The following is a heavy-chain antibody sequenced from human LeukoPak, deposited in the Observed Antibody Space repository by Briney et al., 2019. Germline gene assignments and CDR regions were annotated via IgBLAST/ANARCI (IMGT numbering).Heavy chain of an antibody. Sequence: GGSLRLSCAASGFIFSDYYMNWIRQAPGKGLEWVSHINGGGTTKYYADSVRGRFTLSRDNAKNTLYLQMNNLRAEDTAVYYCTRGVFSDVWGKGTTVTVSS. CDR3: TRGVFSDV. CDR1: GFIFSDYY. V-gene: IGHV3-11*01. J-gene: IGHJ6*04. CDR2: INGGGTTK.